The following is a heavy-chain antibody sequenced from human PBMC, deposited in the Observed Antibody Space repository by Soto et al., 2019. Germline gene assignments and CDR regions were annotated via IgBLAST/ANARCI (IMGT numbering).Heavy chain of an antibody. V-gene: IGHV3-33*06. CDR3: ANLWGDGYNLGQDYNGMDV. Sequence: QVQMVESGGGVVQPGRSLRLSCAASGFSFENYGMHWVRQAPGRGLEWVAIIWYDGSLQYYAAAVKGRFTISRDNSKNTLYLEMNSLRAEDKAVYYCANLWGDGYNLGQDYNGMDVW. J-gene: IGHJ6*01. CDR1: GFSFENYG. CDR2: IWYDGSLQ. D-gene: IGHD5-12*01.